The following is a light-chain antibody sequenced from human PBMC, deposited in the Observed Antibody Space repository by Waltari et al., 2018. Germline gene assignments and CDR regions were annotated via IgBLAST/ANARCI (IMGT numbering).Light chain of an antibody. Sequence: VMTQSPVTLSVSIGESATLSCRASQGVDSNLAWYQRKPGQPPRLLSFGASTRATGVPARFSGSGSGTEFTLTIDSLQSDDFAVYYCHQYNKWPLWSFGQGTKV. CDR2: GAS. J-gene: IGKJ1*01. CDR3: HQYNKWPLWS. V-gene: IGKV3-15*01. CDR1: QGVDSN.